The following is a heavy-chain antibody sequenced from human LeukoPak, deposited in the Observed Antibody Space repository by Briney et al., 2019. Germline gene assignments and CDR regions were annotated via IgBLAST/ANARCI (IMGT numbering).Heavy chain of an antibody. J-gene: IGHJ4*02. CDR2: INAGNGNT. Sequence: ASVKVSCKASGYTFTSYAMHWVRQAPGQRLEWMGWINAGNGNTKYSQKFQGRVTITRDTSASTAYMELSSLISEDTAVYYCASSGWYGAGSFDYWGQGTLVTVSS. D-gene: IGHD6-19*01. V-gene: IGHV1-3*01. CDR3: ASSGWYGAGSFDY. CDR1: GYTFTSYA.